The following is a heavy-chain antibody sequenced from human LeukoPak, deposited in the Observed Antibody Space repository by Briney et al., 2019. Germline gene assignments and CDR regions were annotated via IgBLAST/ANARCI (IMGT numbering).Heavy chain of an antibody. Sequence: SEALSLTCTVSGGSISSSSYYWGWIRQPPGKGLEWIGSIYYSGSTYYNPSLESRVTISVDTSKNQFSLKLSSVTAADTAVYYCARDMVYATLYYYYGMDVWGQGTTVTVSS. J-gene: IGHJ6*02. CDR3: ARDMVYATLYYYYGMDV. D-gene: IGHD2-8*01. CDR1: GGSISSSSYY. V-gene: IGHV4-39*02. CDR2: IYYSGST.